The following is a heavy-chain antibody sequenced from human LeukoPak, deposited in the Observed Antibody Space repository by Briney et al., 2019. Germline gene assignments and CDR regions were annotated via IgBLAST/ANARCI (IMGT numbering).Heavy chain of an antibody. D-gene: IGHD3-16*01. CDR3: STRLGEHFDY. J-gene: IGHJ4*02. V-gene: IGHV3-23*05. CDR2: IDDSERT. Sequence: QPGASLLLSCASAGFTFSSDNLNWGRQAPGKGLEWVSTIDDSERTHYADSVQGSFTISRDNSKNTVFLHMNSLRAEDTAVYFCSTRLGEHFDYWGQGTRVTVSS. CDR1: GFTFSSDN.